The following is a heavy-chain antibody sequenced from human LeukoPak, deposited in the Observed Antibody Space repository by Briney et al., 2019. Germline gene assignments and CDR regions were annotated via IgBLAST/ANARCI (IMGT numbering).Heavy chain of an antibody. J-gene: IGHJ4*02. Sequence: SETLSLTCTVSGYSMSCGYYRGWTRQPPGKGLERIGSIYHSGSTYYNPSLKSRLTISVDTSKNQFSLKLSTVTATDTAVYYCAREGSTSCFDYWGQGTLVTVSS. CDR1: GYSMSCGYY. CDR3: AREGSTSCFDY. D-gene: IGHD2-2*01. V-gene: IGHV4-38-2*02. CDR2: IYHSGST.